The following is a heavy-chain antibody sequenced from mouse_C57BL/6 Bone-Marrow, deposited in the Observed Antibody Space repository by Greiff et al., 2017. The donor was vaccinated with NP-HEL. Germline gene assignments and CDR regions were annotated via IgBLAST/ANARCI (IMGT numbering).Heavy chain of an antibody. Sequence: QVQLQQSGAELVKPGASVKISCKASGYEFSNYWMNWVKQRPGKGLEWIGQIYPGDGDTNYNGKFKDKAPLTADTSSSTAYMQLSRLTAEDSAVYFCARGAYWGQGTLVTVSA. V-gene: IGHV1-80*01. CDR3: ARGAY. CDR2: IYPGDGDT. CDR1: GYEFSNYW. J-gene: IGHJ3*01.